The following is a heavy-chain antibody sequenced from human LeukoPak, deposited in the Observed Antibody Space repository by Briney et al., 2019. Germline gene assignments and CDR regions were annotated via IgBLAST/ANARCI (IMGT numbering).Heavy chain of an antibody. J-gene: IGHJ4*02. D-gene: IGHD3-10*01. V-gene: IGHV1-18*01. Sequence: ASVKVSCKASGYTFTSYGISWVRQAPGQGLEWMGWISAYNGNTNYAQKLQGRVTMTTDTSTSTAYMELRSLRSDDTAVYYCARNYGSGSYYNFFAVDYWGQGTLVTVSS. CDR2: ISAYNGNT. CDR3: ARNYGSGSYYNFFAVDY. CDR1: GYTFTSYG.